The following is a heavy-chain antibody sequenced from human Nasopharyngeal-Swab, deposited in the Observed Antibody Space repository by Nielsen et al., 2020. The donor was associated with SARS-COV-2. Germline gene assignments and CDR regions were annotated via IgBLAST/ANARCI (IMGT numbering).Heavy chain of an antibody. V-gene: IGHV3-11*04. D-gene: IGHD2-15*01. J-gene: IGHJ6*02. Sequence: GESLQISCAASGFTFSDYYMSWIRQAPGKGLEWVSYISSSGSTIYYADSVKGRFTISRDNAKNSLYLQMNSLRAEDTAVYYCARDLNCSGGSCYYYGMDVWGQGTTVTVSS. CDR3: ARDLNCSGGSCYYYGMDV. CDR2: ISSSGSTI. CDR1: GFTFSDYY.